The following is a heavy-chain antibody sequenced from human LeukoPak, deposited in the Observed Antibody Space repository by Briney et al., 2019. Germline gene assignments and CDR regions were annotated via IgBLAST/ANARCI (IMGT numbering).Heavy chain of an antibody. CDR1: GGSISSYS. J-gene: IGHJ3*01. Sequence: SETLSLTCIVSGGSISSYSWSWIRQPPGKGLDWIGYIYDRGSTKYNPSLKSRVAISRDTSEHQFSLKLTAVTAADTAVYYCARVGYSYGIDAFDVWGQGAMVTVS. CDR3: ARVGYSYGIDAFDV. V-gene: IGHV4-59*01. D-gene: IGHD5-18*01. CDR2: IYDRGST.